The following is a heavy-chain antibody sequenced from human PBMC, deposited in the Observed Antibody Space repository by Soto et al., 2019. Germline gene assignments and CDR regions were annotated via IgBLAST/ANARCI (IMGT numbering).Heavy chain of an antibody. Sequence: GGSLRLSCAASGFTVSSNYMSWVRQAPGKGLEWVSVIYSGGSTYYADSVKGRFTISRDNSKNTLYLQMNSLRAEDTALYYCARDPDQLYYYGDAFDIWGQGTMVTVSS. CDR3: ARDPDQLYYYGDAFDI. CDR1: GFTVSSNY. D-gene: IGHD3-10*01. J-gene: IGHJ3*02. CDR2: IYSGGST. V-gene: IGHV3-66*01.